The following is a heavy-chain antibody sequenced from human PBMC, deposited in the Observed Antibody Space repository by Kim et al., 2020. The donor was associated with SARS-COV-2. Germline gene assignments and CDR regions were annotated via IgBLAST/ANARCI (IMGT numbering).Heavy chain of an antibody. CDR1: GGSFSSASYY. Sequence: SETLSLTCTVSGGSFSSASYYRGWIRQPPGKGLEWIASISYSGSTYCNPSLNSRVGISIDTSTNQFSVRLSAVIAADTAVYYCAIQTGSSGWYYWGQGTL. CDR2: ISYSGST. J-gene: IGHJ4*02. V-gene: IGHV4-39*01. D-gene: IGHD6-13*01. CDR3: AIQTGSSGWYY.